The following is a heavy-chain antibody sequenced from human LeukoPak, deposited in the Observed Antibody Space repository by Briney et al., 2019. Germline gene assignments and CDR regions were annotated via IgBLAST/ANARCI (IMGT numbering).Heavy chain of an antibody. CDR2: INPNSGGT. Sequence: GASVKVSCKASGYTLTGYYMHWVRQAPGQGLEWMGWINPNSGGTNYAQKFQGRVTMTRDTSISTAYMELSRLRSDDTAVYYCARGDSSGYLNYFDYWGQGTLVTVSS. CDR1: GYTLTGYY. J-gene: IGHJ4*02. CDR3: ARGDSSGYLNYFDY. D-gene: IGHD3-22*01. V-gene: IGHV1-2*02.